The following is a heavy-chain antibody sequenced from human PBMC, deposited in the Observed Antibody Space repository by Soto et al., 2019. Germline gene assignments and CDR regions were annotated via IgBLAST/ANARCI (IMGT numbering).Heavy chain of an antibody. CDR1: GFRFSGSA. CDR3: TSSSSSDY. V-gene: IGHV3-73*01. Sequence: AALKLSSAACGFRFSGSARDSVSQASGKGLEWVGRIRSKANSYATAYAASVKGRFTISRDDSKNTAYLQMNSLKTEDTAVYYCTSSSSSDYWGQGTLVPVSS. J-gene: IGHJ4*02. CDR2: IRSKANSYAT. D-gene: IGHD6-6*01.